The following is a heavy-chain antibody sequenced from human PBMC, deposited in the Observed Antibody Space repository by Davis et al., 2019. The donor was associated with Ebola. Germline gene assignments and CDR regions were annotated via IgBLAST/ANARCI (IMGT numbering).Heavy chain of an antibody. J-gene: IGHJ4*02. CDR2: MNPNSGNT. CDR1: GYTFTGYD. V-gene: IGHV1-8*01. Sequence: AASVKVSCKASGYTFTGYDINWVRQATGQGLEWMGWMNPNSGNTRYAQKFQGRVTMTRENSMSTAYMELSSLRSEDTAVYFCARGGVAYSDLDYWGQGTLVAVSS. D-gene: IGHD2-21*01. CDR3: ARGGVAYSDLDY.